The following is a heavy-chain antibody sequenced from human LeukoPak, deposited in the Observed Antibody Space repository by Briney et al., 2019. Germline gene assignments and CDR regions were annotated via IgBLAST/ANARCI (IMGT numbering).Heavy chain of an antibody. Sequence: GASVKVSCKASGYTFTSYDINWVRQATGQGLEWMGWINPNSGNTGYAQKFQGRVTMTRNTSISTAYMELSSLRSEDTAVYYCARGRLVRGMGNWFDPWGQGTLVTVSS. CDR2: INPNSGNT. D-gene: IGHD3-10*01. J-gene: IGHJ5*02. CDR1: GYTFTSYD. V-gene: IGHV1-8*01. CDR3: ARGRLVRGMGNWFDP.